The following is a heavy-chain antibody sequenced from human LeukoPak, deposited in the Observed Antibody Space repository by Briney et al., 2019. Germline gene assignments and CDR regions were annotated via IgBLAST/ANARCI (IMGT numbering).Heavy chain of an antibody. CDR1: GFTFSSFA. CDR3: ARRLSIAATGTRFDY. CDR2: ISGSGGST. V-gene: IGHV3-23*01. J-gene: IGHJ4*02. Sequence: GGSLRLSCAASGFTFSSFAINWVRQAPAKGLEWVSAISGSGGSTYYADSVKGRFTISRDNSKDTLYLQMNSLRADDTAVYYCARRLSIAATGTRFDYWGQGTLVTVSS. D-gene: IGHD6-13*01.